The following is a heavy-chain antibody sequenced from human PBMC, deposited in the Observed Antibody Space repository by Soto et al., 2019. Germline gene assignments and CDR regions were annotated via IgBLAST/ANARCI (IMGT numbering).Heavy chain of an antibody. J-gene: IGHJ6*02. CDR2: TYSGGST. V-gene: IGHV3-53*02. CDR1: GFTVSTYN. D-gene: IGHD2-21*01. CDR3: ERKLSGDVHGWAYGMDV. Sequence: EVHLVESGGGVMQPGGSLRLSCAASGFTVSTYNMIWVRQAPVKGLEWVSVTYSGGSTQYADSVKGRFTVSRDNSNNTLYMQMSSLRDEDTDVYYCERKLSGDVHGWAYGMDVWGRGTTVTVSS.